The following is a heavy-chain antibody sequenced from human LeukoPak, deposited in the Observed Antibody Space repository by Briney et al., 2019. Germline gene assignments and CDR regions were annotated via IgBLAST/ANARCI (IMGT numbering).Heavy chain of an antibody. CDR1: GGSISSGGYY. J-gene: IGHJ3*02. Sequence: SQTLSLTCTVSGGSISSGGYYWSWIRQYPGKGLEWIGYIYYSGSTDYNPSLKSRVIISVDTSKNQFSLKLSSVTAADTAVYYCAREGPYSSSWYGAFDIWGQGTMVTVSS. CDR2: IYYSGST. D-gene: IGHD6-13*01. CDR3: AREGPYSSSWYGAFDI. V-gene: IGHV4-31*03.